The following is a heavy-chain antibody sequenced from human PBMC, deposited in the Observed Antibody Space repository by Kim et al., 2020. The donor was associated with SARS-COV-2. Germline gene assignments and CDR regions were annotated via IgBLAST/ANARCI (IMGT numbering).Heavy chain of an antibody. Sequence: SETLSLTCTVSGGSISGYYWSWIRQPPGKGLEWIGYIYYSGSTNYNPSLKSRVTISVDTSKNQFSLKLSSVTAADTAVYYCARDYYDFWSGHGGFDYWGQGTLVTVSS. CDR3: ARDYYDFWSGHGGFDY. D-gene: IGHD3-3*01. J-gene: IGHJ4*02. CDR1: GGSISGYY. V-gene: IGHV4-59*01. CDR2: IYYSGST.